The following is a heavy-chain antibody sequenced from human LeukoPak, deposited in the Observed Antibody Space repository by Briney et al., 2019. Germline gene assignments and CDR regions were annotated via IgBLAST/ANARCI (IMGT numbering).Heavy chain of an antibody. D-gene: IGHD4-17*01. CDR3: AKYSATYTGPTVYYFDY. Sequence: PGRSLRLSCAASGFTFSSYGMNWVRQAPGKGLEWVAVISYDGSNKYYADSVKGRFTISRDNSKNTLYLQMNSLRAEDTAVYYCAKYSATYTGPTVYYFDYWGQGTLVTVSS. CDR1: GFTFSSYG. CDR2: ISYDGSNK. V-gene: IGHV3-30*18. J-gene: IGHJ4*02.